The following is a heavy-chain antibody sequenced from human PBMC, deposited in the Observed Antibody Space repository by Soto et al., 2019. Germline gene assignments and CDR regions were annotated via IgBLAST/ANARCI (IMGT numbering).Heavy chain of an antibody. V-gene: IGHV1-2*02. Sequence: GGSVKVSCKASGYTFTDYYMHWVRQAPGQGLEWMGWINPNSGGTNYAQKFQGRVTMTRDTSITTAYMELSRLRSDDTAVYYCARDPASYSPDYWGQGTLVTVSS. CDR1: GYTFTDYY. J-gene: IGHJ4*02. CDR3: ARDPASYSPDY. CDR2: INPNSGGT. D-gene: IGHD5-18*01.